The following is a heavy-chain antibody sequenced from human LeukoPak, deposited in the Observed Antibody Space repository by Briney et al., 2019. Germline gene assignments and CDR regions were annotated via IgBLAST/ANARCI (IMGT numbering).Heavy chain of an antibody. J-gene: IGHJ6*02. V-gene: IGHV3-23*01. CDR3: ATGGYYYYYGMDV. CDR2: LSGSGITT. D-gene: IGHD3-16*01. Sequence: GGSLRLSCAASGFTFSNAWMTWVRQAPGKGLEWVSTLSGSGITTYYADSVKGRFTISRDNSKNTLYLQMNSLRAEDTAVYYCATGGYYYYYGMDVWGQGTTVTVSS. CDR1: GFTFSNAW.